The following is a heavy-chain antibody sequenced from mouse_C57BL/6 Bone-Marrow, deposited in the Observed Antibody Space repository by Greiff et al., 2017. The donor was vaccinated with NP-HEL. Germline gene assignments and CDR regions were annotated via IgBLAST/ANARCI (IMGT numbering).Heavy chain of an antibody. V-gene: IGHV1-85*01. CDR2: IYPRDGST. J-gene: IGHJ2*01. Sequence: QVQLKQSGPELVKPGASVKLSCKASGYTFTSYDINWVNQSPGQGLEWIGWIYPRDGSTKYNEKFKGKATLTVDTSASTAYMELHSLTSEDSAVYICARGGGRGYWGEGTTLTVSS. CDR1: GYTFTSYD. D-gene: IGHD1-1*02. CDR3: ARGGGRGY.